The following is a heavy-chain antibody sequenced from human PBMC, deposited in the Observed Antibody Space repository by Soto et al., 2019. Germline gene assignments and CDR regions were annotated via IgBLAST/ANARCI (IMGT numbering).Heavy chain of an antibody. CDR3: ARHHISFDY. J-gene: IGHJ4*02. CDR1: GFTFSSYA. V-gene: IGHV3-30-3*01. Sequence: PGGSLRLSCAASGFTFSSYAMHWVRQAPGKGLEWVAVISYDGSNKYYADSVKGRFTISRDNSKNTLYLQMNSLRAEDTAVYYCARHHISFDYRGQGTLVTVSS. D-gene: IGHD2-21*01. CDR2: ISYDGSNK.